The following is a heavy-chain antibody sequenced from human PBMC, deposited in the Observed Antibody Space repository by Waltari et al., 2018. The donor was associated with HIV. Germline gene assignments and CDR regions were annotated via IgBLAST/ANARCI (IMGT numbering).Heavy chain of an antibody. CDR3: ARVRFRAGPFDY. Sequence: EVQLVESGGGLVPSVESLRLSCAVSGLTGSDVDMRWVRQAPGKGREWVSFIYSGGRTFYADSVKDRFTISRDNSKNTLFLQMNSLRAEDTAVYYCARVRFRAGPFDYWGQGTRVTVSS. J-gene: IGHJ4*02. V-gene: IGHV3-66*01. CDR2: IYSGGRT. D-gene: IGHD2-21*01. CDR1: GLTGSDVD.